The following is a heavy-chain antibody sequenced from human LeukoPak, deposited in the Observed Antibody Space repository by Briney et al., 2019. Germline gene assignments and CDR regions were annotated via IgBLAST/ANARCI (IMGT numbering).Heavy chain of an antibody. CDR3: AREGGGYSYGHYYYYMDV. CDR1: GGSISSYY. V-gene: IGHV4-59*05. D-gene: IGHD5-18*01. Sequence: SETLSLTCTVSGGSISSYYWSWIRQPPGKGLEWIGSIYYSGSTYYNPSLKSRVTISVDTSKNQFSLKLSSVTAADTAVYYCAREGGGYSYGHYYYYMDVWGKGTMVTVSS. J-gene: IGHJ6*03. CDR2: IYYSGST.